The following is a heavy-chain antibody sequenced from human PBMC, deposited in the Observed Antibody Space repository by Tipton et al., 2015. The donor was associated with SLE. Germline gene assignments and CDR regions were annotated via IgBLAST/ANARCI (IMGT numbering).Heavy chain of an antibody. CDR3: ARVTLSPPAFDI. CDR2: ISSSSSYT. V-gene: IGHV3-11*06. D-gene: IGHD2/OR15-2a*01. CDR1: GFTFSDYY. Sequence: SLRLSCAASGFTFSDYYMSWIRQAPGKGLEWVSYISSSSSYTNYADSVKGRFTISRDNSKNSLYLQMNSLRAEDTAVYYCARVTLSPPAFDIWGQGTMVTVSS. J-gene: IGHJ3*02.